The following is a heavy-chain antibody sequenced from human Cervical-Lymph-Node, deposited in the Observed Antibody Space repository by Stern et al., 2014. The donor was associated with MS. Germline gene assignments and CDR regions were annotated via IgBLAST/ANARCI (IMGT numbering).Heavy chain of an antibody. D-gene: IGHD5-12*01. Sequence: VQLVESEGGGVQPGRSLRLSCAGSGFRFSKNAMHWVRQGPGKGLEGVAVISNEGSNRYFADSVKGRFTISRDNSKNILYLEMNSLRVDDTAMYYCARDYSGLDYWGQGTLVTVSS. V-gene: IGHV3-30*04. CDR2: ISNEGSNR. CDR1: GFRFSKNA. J-gene: IGHJ4*01. CDR3: ARDYSGLDY.